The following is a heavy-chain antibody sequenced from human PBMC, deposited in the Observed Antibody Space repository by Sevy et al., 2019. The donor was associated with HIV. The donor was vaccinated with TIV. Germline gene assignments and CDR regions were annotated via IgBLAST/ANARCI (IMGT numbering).Heavy chain of an antibody. Sequence: SETLSLTCTVSGGSISSGGYYWSWIRQHPGKGLEWIGYIYYSGSTYYNPSLKSRVTISVDTSKNQFSLKLSSVTAADTAVYYAARAVLYDSSGYYYDAFDIWGQGTMVTVSS. CDR2: IYYSGST. D-gene: IGHD3-22*01. V-gene: IGHV4-31*03. CDR1: GGSISSGGYY. J-gene: IGHJ3*02. CDR3: ARAVLYDSSGYYYDAFDI.